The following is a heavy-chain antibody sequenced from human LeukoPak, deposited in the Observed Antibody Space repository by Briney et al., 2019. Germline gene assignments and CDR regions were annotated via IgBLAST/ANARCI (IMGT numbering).Heavy chain of an antibody. D-gene: IGHD3-9*01. Sequence: GGSLRLSCAASGFTFSSYGMHWVRQAPGKGLEWVAVISYDGSNKYYADSVKGRFTISRDNSKNTLYLQMNSLRAEDTAVYYCAREWAEYDILTGYPDYWGQGTLVTVSS. CDR2: ISYDGSNK. CDR3: AREWAEYDILTGYPDY. CDR1: GFTFSSYG. J-gene: IGHJ4*02. V-gene: IGHV3-30*03.